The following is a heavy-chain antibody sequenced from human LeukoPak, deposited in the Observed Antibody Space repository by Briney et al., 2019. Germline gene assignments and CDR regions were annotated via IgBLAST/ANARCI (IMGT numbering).Heavy chain of an antibody. CDR1: GFTFSSYA. Sequence: GGSLRLSCAASGFTFSSYAMSWVRQAPGKELEWVSAISGSGGSTYYADSVKGRFTISRDNSKNTLYLQMNSLRAEDTAVYYCVNSAGELLLPDAFDIWGQGTMVTVSS. D-gene: IGHD1-26*01. J-gene: IGHJ3*02. V-gene: IGHV3-23*01. CDR3: VNSAGELLLPDAFDI. CDR2: ISGSGGST.